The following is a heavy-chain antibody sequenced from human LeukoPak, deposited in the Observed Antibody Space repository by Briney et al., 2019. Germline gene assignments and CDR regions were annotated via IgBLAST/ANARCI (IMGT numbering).Heavy chain of an antibody. D-gene: IGHD3-22*01. J-gene: IGHJ4*02. CDR2: IIPILGIA. CDR1: GGTFSSYT. Sequence: SVKVSCKASGGTFSSYTISWVRQAPGQGLEWMGRIIPILGIANYAQKFQGRVTITADKSTSTAYMELSSLRSEDTAVYYCARDRGHRYYDSSGYQPFDYWGQGTLVTVSS. CDR3: ARDRGHRYYDSSGYQPFDY. V-gene: IGHV1-69*04.